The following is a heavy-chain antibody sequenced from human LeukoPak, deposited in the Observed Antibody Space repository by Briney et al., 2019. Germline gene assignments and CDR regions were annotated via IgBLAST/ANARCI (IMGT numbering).Heavy chain of an antibody. V-gene: IGHV1-2*02. Sequence: ASVKVSCKASGYTFTGYYMHWVRQAPGQGLEWMGWINPNSGGTNYAQKFQGRVTMTRDTSISTAYMELSRLRSDDTAMYYCARDLAIAVAGIACYGMDVWGQGTTVTVSS. CDR1: GYTFTGYY. CDR2: INPNSGGT. J-gene: IGHJ6*02. D-gene: IGHD6-19*01. CDR3: ARDLAIAVAGIACYGMDV.